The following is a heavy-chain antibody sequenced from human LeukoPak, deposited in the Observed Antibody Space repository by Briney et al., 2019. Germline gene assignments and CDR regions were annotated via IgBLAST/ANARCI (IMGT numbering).Heavy chain of an antibody. J-gene: IGHJ3*01. D-gene: IGHD2-2*01. V-gene: IGHV4-59*01. CDR2: IYYSGTT. CDR1: GGSISYYY. Sequence: PSETLSLTCTVSGGSISYYYWSWIRQSPGKGLEWIGYIYYSGTTNYNPSLKSRVTISVDTSKNQFSLNLTSVTTADTAVYYCARVSCSSTSCPRRDALDVWGQGTVVTVSS. CDR3: ARVSCSSTSCPRRDALDV.